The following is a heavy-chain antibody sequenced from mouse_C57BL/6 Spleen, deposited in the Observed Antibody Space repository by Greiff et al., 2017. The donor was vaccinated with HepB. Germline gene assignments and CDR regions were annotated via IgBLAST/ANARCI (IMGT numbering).Heavy chain of an antibody. J-gene: IGHJ3*01. D-gene: IGHD2-3*01. CDR2: ISNGGGST. V-gene: IGHV5-12*01. CDR3: ARGYDGYYRAWFAY. Sequence: EVNLVESGGGLVQPGGSLKLSCAASGFTFSDYYMYWVRQTPEKRLEWVAYISNGGGSTYYPDTVKGRFTISRDNAKNTLYLQMSRLKSEDTAMYYCARGYDGYYRAWFAYWGQGTLVTVSA. CDR1: GFTFSDYY.